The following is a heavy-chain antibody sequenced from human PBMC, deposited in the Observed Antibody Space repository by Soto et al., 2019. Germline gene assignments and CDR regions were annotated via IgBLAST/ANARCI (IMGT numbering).Heavy chain of an antibody. J-gene: IGHJ4*02. D-gene: IGHD2-8*02. CDR1: GYSFSNFW. V-gene: IGHV5-51*01. CDR3: ASSVLVTSTMNYFDL. Sequence: HGESLKISCKGSGYSFSNFWIAWVRQMPGEGLEWLGIIYPDDSDTRYSPSFLGQVTISADKSIKTTYLQWSSLKASDTAIYFCASSVLVTSTMNYFDLWGQGTLVTVSS. CDR2: IYPDDSDT.